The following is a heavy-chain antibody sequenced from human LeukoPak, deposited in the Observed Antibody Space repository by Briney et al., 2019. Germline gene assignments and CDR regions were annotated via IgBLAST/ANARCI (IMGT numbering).Heavy chain of an antibody. D-gene: IGHD4-17*01. CDR1: GYTFTSYD. V-gene: IGHV1-69*06. CDR3: ASRQRGGTTVTTGYFDY. Sequence: ASVKVSCKASGYTFTSYDINWVRQATGQGLEWMGGIIPIFGTANYAQKFQGRVTITADKSTSTAYMELSSLRSEDTAVYYCASRQRGGTTVTTGYFDYWGQGNLVTVSS. J-gene: IGHJ4*02. CDR2: IIPIFGTA.